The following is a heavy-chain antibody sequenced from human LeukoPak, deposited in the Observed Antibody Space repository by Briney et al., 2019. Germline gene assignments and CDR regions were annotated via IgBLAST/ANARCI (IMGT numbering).Heavy chain of an antibody. CDR1: GGSISSYY. CDR3: ARGAAFNYDFWSGYYTSYYYGMDV. V-gene: IGHV4-59*01. J-gene: IGHJ6*02. Sequence: SETLSLTCTVSGGSISSYYWSWIRQPPGKGLEWIGYIYYSGSTNYNPSLKSRVTISVDTSKNQFSLKLSSVTAADTAVYHCARGAAFNYDFWSGYYTSYYYGMDVWGQGTTVTVSS. D-gene: IGHD3-3*01. CDR2: IYYSGST.